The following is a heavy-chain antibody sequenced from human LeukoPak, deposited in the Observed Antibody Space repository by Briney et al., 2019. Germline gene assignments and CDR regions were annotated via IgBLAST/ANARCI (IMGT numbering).Heavy chain of an antibody. CDR1: GGSFRGYY. J-gene: IGHJ6*03. D-gene: IGHD3-10*01. CDR3: ARAVGSGSFQTYYYYMDV. V-gene: IGHV4-34*01. CDR2: INHSGST. Sequence: SETLSLTCAVYGGSFRGYYWSWIRQPPGKGLEWIGEINHSGSTNYNPSLKSRVTISVDTSKNQFSLKLSSVTAADTAVYYCARAVGSGSFQTYYYYMDVWGKGTTVTISS.